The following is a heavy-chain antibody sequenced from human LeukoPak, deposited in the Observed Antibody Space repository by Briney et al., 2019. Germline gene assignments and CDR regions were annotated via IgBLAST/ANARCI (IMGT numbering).Heavy chain of an antibody. CDR3: ARGTYRGEKYYDTTGGPFDI. CDR1: GFTLSSYE. CDR2: VSSSGGGM. J-gene: IGHJ3*02. D-gene: IGHD3-22*01. V-gene: IGHV3-48*03. Sequence: PGGSLRLSCAASGFTLSSYEMNWVRQAPGKGLEWVSYVSSSGGGMLYADSVKGRFTISRDNAKKSLYLQMNSLRAEDTAVYYCARGTYRGEKYYDTTGGPFDIWGQGTMVTVSS.